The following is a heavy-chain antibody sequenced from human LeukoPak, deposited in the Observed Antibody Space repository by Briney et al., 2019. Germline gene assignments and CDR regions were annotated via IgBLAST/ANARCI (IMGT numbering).Heavy chain of an antibody. D-gene: IGHD3-22*01. CDR1: GFTFSSYA. CDR3: ATREEDYYDRSGYYSGFEY. J-gene: IGHJ4*02. Sequence: PGRSLRLSCAASGFTFSSYAMHWVRQAPGKGLEWVAVISYDGSNKYYADSVKGRFTISRDNSKNTLHLQMNSLRAEDTAVYYCATREEDYYDRSGYYSGFEYWGQGTLVTVSS. CDR2: ISYDGSNK. V-gene: IGHV3-30-3*01.